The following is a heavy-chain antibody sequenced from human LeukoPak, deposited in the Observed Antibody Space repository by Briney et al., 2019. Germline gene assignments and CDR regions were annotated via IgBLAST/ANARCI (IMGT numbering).Heavy chain of an antibody. Sequence: GGSLRLSCAASGFTFSDYYMSWIRQAPGKGLEWVPYISSSGSTIYYADSVKGRFTIPRDNAKNSLYLQMNSLRAEDTAVYYCARVDCSSTSCRYYYYYYYMDVWGKGTTVTVSS. CDR3: ARVDCSSTSCRYYYYYYYMDV. D-gene: IGHD2-2*01. CDR2: ISSSGSTI. J-gene: IGHJ6*03. CDR1: GFTFSDYY. V-gene: IGHV3-11*04.